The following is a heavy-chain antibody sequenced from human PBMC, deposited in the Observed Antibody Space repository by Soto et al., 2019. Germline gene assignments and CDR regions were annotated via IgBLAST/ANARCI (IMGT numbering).Heavy chain of an antibody. J-gene: IGHJ6*02. Sequence: PGGSLRLSCAASGFTFSSYGMHWVRQAPGKGLEWVAVISYDGSNEYYADSVKGRFTISRDNSKNTLYLQMNSLRAEDTAVYYCAKTLIVVVVAAALDVWGQGTTVTVSS. V-gene: IGHV3-30*18. CDR2: ISYDGSNE. CDR3: AKTLIVVVVAAALDV. CDR1: GFTFSSYG. D-gene: IGHD2-15*01.